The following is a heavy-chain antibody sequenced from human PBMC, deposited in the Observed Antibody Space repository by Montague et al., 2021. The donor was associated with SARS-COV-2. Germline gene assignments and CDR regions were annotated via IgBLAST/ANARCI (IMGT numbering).Heavy chain of an antibody. CDR3: VKESADYRYGSSWEPRDY. D-gene: IGHD6-13*01. Sequence: SLRLSCAASGFTFGNYAMTWVRQTPGKGLEWVSTISAGGGSTYYADSVKGRFTIARDNSKNTLSLQLNSLRDGDTAAYYCVKESADYRYGSSWEPRDYWGQGTRVSVSS. CDR2: ISAGGGST. CDR1: GFTFGNYA. V-gene: IGHV3-23*01. J-gene: IGHJ4*02.